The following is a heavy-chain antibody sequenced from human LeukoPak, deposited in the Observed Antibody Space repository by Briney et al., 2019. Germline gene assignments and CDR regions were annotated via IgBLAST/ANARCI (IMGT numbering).Heavy chain of an antibody. CDR1: GFTFSSYA. V-gene: IGHV3-23*01. CDR2: ISGSGGST. Sequence: GGSLRLSCAASGFTFSSYAMGWVRQAPGKGLEWVSAISGSGGSTYYAGSVKGRFTISRDNSKNTLYLQMNSLRAEDTAVYYCASRDPCSGGSCYGLGYWGQGTLVTVSS. J-gene: IGHJ4*02. D-gene: IGHD2-15*01. CDR3: ASRDPCSGGSCYGLGY.